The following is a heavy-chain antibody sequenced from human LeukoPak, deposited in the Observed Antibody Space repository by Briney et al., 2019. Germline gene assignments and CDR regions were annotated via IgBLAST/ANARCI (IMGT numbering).Heavy chain of an antibody. D-gene: IGHD4-17*01. CDR2: IYYSGST. Sequence: SETLSLTCTVSGGSISSYYWSWIRQPPGKGLEWIGYIYYSGSTNYNPSLKSRLTISIDTSKNQFPLKLSSVTAADTAVYYCARERGDFVIDYWGQGTLVTVSS. CDR1: GGSISSYY. V-gene: IGHV4-59*01. J-gene: IGHJ4*02. CDR3: ARERGDFVIDY.